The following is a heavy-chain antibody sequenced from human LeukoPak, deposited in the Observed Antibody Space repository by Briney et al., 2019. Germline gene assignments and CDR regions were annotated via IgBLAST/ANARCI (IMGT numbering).Heavy chain of an antibody. V-gene: IGHV4-59*01. J-gene: IGHJ6*03. CDR1: GGSISSYY. CDR3: ARDRSTEWLLGYYYMDV. Sequence: SETLSLTCTVSGGSISSYYWSWIRQPPGKGLEWIGYIYYSGSTNYNPSLKSRVTISVDTSKNQFSLKLSSVTAADTAVYYCARDRSTEWLLGYYYMDVWGKGTTVTVSS. CDR2: IYYSGST. D-gene: IGHD6-19*01.